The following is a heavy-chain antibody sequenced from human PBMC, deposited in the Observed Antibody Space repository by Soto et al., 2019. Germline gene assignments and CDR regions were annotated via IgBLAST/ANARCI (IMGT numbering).Heavy chain of an antibody. CDR2: ISAYNGNT. J-gene: IGHJ5*01. Sequence: ASVKVSCKASGYTFTSYGISWVRQAPGQGLEWMGWISAYNGNTNYAQKLQGRVTMTTDTSTSTAYMELRSLRSDDTAVYYCARDSVVVDAPLIWFDSWGQGTLVTVSS. V-gene: IGHV1-18*01. D-gene: IGHD3-22*01. CDR1: GYTFTSYG. CDR3: ARDSVVVDAPLIWFDS.